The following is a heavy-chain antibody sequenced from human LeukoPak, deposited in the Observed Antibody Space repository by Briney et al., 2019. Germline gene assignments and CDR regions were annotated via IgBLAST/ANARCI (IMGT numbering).Heavy chain of an antibody. CDR3: ARGECVPAASGLRTFYI. D-gene: IGHD2-2*01. J-gene: IGHJ3*02. Sequence: SVTVSCKPSGGTFSSYAISWVRQAPGEGREWRGGIIPIFGTTNYAQTFQGRVTITADESTSTAYMELSSLRSEDTAVYYCARGECVPAASGLRTFYIWGQGTMVTISS. CDR1: GGTFSSYA. V-gene: IGHV1-69*13. CDR2: IIPIFGTT.